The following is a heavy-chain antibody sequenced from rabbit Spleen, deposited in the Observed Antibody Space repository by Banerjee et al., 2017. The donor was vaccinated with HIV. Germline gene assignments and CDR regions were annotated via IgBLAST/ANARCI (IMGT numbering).Heavy chain of an antibody. J-gene: IGHJ4*01. CDR1: GFSFSGSNY. D-gene: IGHD1-1*01. V-gene: IGHV1S40*01. Sequence: QQLVESGGDLVKPGASLTLTCTASGFSFSGSNYMCWVRQAPGKGLELIACIGTTTGNTYYASWAKGRFTISKTSSTTVTLQMTSLTAADTAIYFCARDTESDTVAFRLWGPGTLVTVS. CDR3: ARDTESDTVAFRL. CDR2: IGTTTGNT.